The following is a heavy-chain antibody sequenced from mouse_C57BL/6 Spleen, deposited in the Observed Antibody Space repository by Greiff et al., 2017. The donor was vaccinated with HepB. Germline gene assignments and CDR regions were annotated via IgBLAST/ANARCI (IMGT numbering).Heavy chain of an antibody. CDR1: GFTFSSYA. D-gene: IGHD2-3*01. CDR3: AREPYDYLDY. Sequence: EVKLMESGGGLVKPGGSLKLSCAASGFTFSSYAMSWVRQTPEKRLEWVATISDGGGYTYYPDNVKGRFTISRDNAKNNLYLQMSHLKSEDTAMYYCAREPYDYLDYWGQGTTLTVSS. CDR2: ISDGGGYT. V-gene: IGHV5-4*01. J-gene: IGHJ2*01.